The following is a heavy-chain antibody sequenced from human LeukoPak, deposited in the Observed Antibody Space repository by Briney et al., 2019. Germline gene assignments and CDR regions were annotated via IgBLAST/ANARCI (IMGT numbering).Heavy chain of an antibody. CDR2: IDGSSSHI. D-gene: IGHD2-21*02. V-gene: IGHV3-21*01. CDR3: ARGYCGGDCYGD. CDR1: GFSFSNYA. Sequence: GGSLKLSCAASGFSFSNYAMNWVRQAPGKGLEWVSSIDGSSSHIYYADSVKGRFTISRDNTKSSLYLQMNSLRAEDMAVYYCARGYCGGDCYGDWGQGTLVTVSS. J-gene: IGHJ1*01.